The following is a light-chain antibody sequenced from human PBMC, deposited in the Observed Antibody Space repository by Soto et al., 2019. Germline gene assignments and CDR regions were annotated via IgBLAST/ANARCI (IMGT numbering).Light chain of an antibody. V-gene: IGKV3-20*01. CDR2: GAS. Sequence: EIVLTHSPGTLSLSPGERATLSCRASQIVNNNYLAWYQQKPGQAPRLVIYGASSRATGIPDRFSGSGSGTDFTLTVSSLQPEDFAVYYCQHDYNLLTFGGGTKVDIK. J-gene: IGKJ4*01. CDR1: QIVNNNY. CDR3: QHDYNLLT.